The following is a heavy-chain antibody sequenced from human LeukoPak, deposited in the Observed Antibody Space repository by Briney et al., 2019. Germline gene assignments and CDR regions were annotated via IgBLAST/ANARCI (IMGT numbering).Heavy chain of an antibody. CDR1: GYTFTGYC. CDR3: ARGRRITIFGVVIRANWFDP. J-gene: IGHJ5*02. CDR2: INPNSGGT. Sequence: ASVKVSCKASGYTFTGYCMHWVRQAPGQGLEWMGWINPNSGGTNYAQKFQGRVTMTRDTSISTAYMELSRLRSDDTAVYYCARGRRITIFGVVIRANWFDPWGQGTLVTVSS. V-gene: IGHV1-2*02. D-gene: IGHD3-3*01.